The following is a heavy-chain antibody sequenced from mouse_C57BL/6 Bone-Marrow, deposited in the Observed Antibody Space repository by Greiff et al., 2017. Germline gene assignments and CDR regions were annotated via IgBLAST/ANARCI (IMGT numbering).Heavy chain of an antibody. D-gene: IGHD1-1*01. CDR1: GYTFTDYN. CDR2: INPNNGGT. V-gene: IGHV1-18*01. CDR3: ARSHYGSSPAWFAY. Sequence: VQLQQSGPELVKPGASVKIPCKASGYTFTDYNMDWVKQSHGKSLEWIGDINPNNGGTIYNQKFKGKDTLTVDKSSSTAYMELRSLTSEDTAVYYCARSHYGSSPAWFAYWGQGTLVTVSA. J-gene: IGHJ3*01.